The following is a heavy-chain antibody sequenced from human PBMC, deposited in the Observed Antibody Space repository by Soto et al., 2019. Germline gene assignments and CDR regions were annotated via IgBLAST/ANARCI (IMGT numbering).Heavy chain of an antibody. D-gene: IGHD3-16*01. Sequence: PGGSLRLSCAASGFTFSNAWMSWVRQAPGKGLEWVGRIKSKTDGGTTDYAAPVKGRFTISRDDSKNTLYLQMNSLKTEDTAVYYCTSAYYDYIWGSYFWVHRPDYWGQGTLVTVSS. CDR1: GFTFSNAW. CDR3: TSAYYDYIWGSYFWVHRPDY. J-gene: IGHJ4*02. V-gene: IGHV3-15*01. CDR2: IKSKTDGGTT.